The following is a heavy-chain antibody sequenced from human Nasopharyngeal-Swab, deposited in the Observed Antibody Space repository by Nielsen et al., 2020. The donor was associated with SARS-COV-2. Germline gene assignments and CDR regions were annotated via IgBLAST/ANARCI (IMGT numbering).Heavy chain of an antibody. J-gene: IGHJ4*02. CDR2: ISRGGESI. CDR1: GFTFSSYW. V-gene: IGHV3-48*04. D-gene: IGHD3-22*01. Sequence: GESLKISCAASGFTFSSYWMSWVRQVPGKGLEWVSFISRGGESIYYADSVKGRFTISRDNAKNSVYLQMNSLRAEDSAVYYCARGDDTTDYYEPFDSWGQGTLVTVSS. CDR3: ARGDDTTDYYEPFDS.